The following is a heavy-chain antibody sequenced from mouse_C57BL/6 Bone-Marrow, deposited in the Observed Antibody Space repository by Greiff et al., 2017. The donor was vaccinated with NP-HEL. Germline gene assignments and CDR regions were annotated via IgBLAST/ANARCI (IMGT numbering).Heavy chain of an antibody. CDR2: IYPGDGDT. D-gene: IGHD4-1*01. Sequence: VQLQQSGAELVKPGASVKISCKASGYAFSSYWMHWVKQRPGKGLEWIGQIYPGDGDTNYNGKFKGKATLTADKSSSTAYMQLSSLTSEDSAVYFCAKDWNYVGYWGQGTTLTVSS. CDR3: AKDWNYVGY. CDR1: GYAFSSYW. J-gene: IGHJ2*01. V-gene: IGHV1-80*01.